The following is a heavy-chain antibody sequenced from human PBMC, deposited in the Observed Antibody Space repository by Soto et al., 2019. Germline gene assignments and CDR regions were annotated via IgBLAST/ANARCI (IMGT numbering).Heavy chain of an antibody. D-gene: IGHD2-2*01. CDR2: INPNSGGT. CDR1: GYTFTGYY. V-gene: IGHV1-2*02. Sequence: QVQLVQSGAEVKKPGASVKVSCKASGYTFTGYYMHWVRQAPGQGLEWMGWINPNSGGTNYAQKFQGRVTMTRDTSIRTAYMELSRLRSDDTAVYYCASGALGYCSSTSCYSYYYYYGMDVWGQGTTVTVSS. J-gene: IGHJ6*02. CDR3: ASGALGYCSSTSCYSYYYYYGMDV.